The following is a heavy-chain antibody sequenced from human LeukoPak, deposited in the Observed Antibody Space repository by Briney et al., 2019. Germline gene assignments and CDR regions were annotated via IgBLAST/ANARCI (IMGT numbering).Heavy chain of an antibody. D-gene: IGHD7-27*01. J-gene: IGHJ3*02. CDR3: ARDWGAHAFDI. CDR1: GASVSSGNYY. V-gene: IGHV4-61*02. Sequence: PSETLSLTCTVSGASVSSGNYYWTWIRQPAGKRLEWIGRIYTSGSTNYNPSLKSRVTISVDTSKNQFSLKLSSVTAADTAVYYCARDWGAHAFDIWGQGTMVTVSS. CDR2: IYTSGST.